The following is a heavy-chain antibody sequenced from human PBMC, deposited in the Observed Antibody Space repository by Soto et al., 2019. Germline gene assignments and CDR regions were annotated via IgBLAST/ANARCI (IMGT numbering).Heavy chain of an antibody. D-gene: IGHD3-10*01. CDR3: AKDVLWFGELHRRYYYYYYGMDA. CDR1: GFTFISYG. V-gene: IGHV3-30*18. Sequence: AGGSLSLSCAASGFTFISYGMHWVRQAPGKGLEWVAVISYDGSNKYYADSVKGRFTISRDNSKNTLYLQMNSLRAEDTAVYYCAKDVLWFGELHRRYYYYYYGMDALGQGTTVTVSS. J-gene: IGHJ6*02. CDR2: ISYDGSNK.